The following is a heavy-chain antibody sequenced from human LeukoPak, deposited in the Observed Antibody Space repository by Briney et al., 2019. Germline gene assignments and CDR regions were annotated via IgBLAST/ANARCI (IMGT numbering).Heavy chain of an antibody. CDR3: ARGSYPSLHFDY. CDR1: GGSVSSGSYY. D-gene: IGHD1-26*01. J-gene: IGHJ4*02. Sequence: SETLSLTCTVSGGSVSSGSYYWIWIRQPPGKGLEWIGYIYYSGSTNYNPSLKSRVTISVDTSKNQFSLKLSSVAAADTAVYYCARGSYPSLHFDYWGQGTLVTVSS. CDR2: IYYSGST. V-gene: IGHV4-61*01.